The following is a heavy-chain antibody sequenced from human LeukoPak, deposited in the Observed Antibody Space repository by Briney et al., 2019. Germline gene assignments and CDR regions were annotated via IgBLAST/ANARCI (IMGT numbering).Heavy chain of an antibody. CDR3: AKSSGFGGLFDS. CDR1: GFTFSNFG. J-gene: IGHJ4*02. CDR2: MSKDGSKT. D-gene: IGHD3-10*01. Sequence: GGSLRLSCVASGFTFSNFGMHWVRQAPGKGLEWVALMSKDGSKTYYADSVKGRFTISRDISQNTLFLQLNSLRAEDTALYFCAKSSGFGGLFDSWGQGTRVIVSP. V-gene: IGHV3-30*18.